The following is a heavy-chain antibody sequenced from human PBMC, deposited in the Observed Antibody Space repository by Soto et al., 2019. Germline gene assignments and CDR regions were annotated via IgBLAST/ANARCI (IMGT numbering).Heavy chain of an antibody. V-gene: IGHV3-33*01. Sequence: GGSLRLSWAASGFTFSSYGMRWVRQAPGKGLEWVAVIWYDGSNKYYADSVKGRFTISRDNSKNTLYLQMNSLRAEDTAVYYCARDRDTAMVWETFDYWGQGTLVTVSS. CDR1: GFTFSSYG. D-gene: IGHD5-18*01. J-gene: IGHJ4*02. CDR2: IWYDGSNK. CDR3: ARDRDTAMVWETFDY.